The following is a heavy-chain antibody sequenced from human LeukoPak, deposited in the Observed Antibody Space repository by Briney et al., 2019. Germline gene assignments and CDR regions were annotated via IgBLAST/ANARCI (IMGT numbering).Heavy chain of an antibody. D-gene: IGHD2-21*02. CDR3: ARDCGGDCDAFDI. V-gene: IGHV1-8*03. J-gene: IGHJ3*02. CDR2: MNPNSGNT. Sequence: ASVKVSCKASGYTFTSYDIDWVRQATGQGLEWMGWMNPNSGNTGYAQKFQGRVTITRNTSISTAYMELSSLRSEDTAVYYCARDCGGDCDAFDIWGQGTMVTVSS. CDR1: GYTFTSYD.